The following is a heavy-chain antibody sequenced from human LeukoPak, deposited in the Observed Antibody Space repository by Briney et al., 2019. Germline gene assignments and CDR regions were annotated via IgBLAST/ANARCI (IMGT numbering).Heavy chain of an antibody. CDR1: GFTFSSYG. D-gene: IGHD6-13*01. Sequence: GGSLRLSCAASGFTFSSYGMSWVRQAPGKGLEWVSAISNSGGSTPYADSVKGRFTIPRDNSKNTLYLQMNSLRGEDTAVYYCARGPWSAAGYNGMDVWGQGTTVTASS. J-gene: IGHJ6*02. CDR3: ARGPWSAAGYNGMDV. V-gene: IGHV3-23*01. CDR2: ISNSGGST.